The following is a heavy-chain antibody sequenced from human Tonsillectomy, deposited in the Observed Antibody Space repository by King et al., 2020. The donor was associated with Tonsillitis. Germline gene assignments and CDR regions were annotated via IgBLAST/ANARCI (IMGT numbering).Heavy chain of an antibody. CDR3: ARGLTLYYFDY. CDR1: GGSISSGGYS. CDR2: IYYSGST. V-gene: IGHV4-30-4*07. J-gene: IGHJ4*02. Sequence: QLQESGPGLVKPSQTLSLTCAVSGGSISSGGYSWSWIRQPPGKGLKWIGYIYYSGSTYYNPSLKSRVTISVDTSKNQFSLKLTSVTAADTAVYYCARGLTLYYFDYWGQGTLVTVSS.